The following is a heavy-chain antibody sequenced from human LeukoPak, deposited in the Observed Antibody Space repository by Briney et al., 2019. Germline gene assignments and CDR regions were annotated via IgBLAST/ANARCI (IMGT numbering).Heavy chain of an antibody. Sequence: GGSLRLSCGASGSTFRDYWMSWVRQAPGKGLEWVASIQSDGNEKNYIDSVQGRFTISRDNAETSLHLQMNSLRAEDTAVYYCARDSAVATYYGVDVWGQGTTVTVSS. J-gene: IGHJ6*02. V-gene: IGHV3-7*01. CDR2: IQSDGNEK. D-gene: IGHD6-19*01. CDR3: ARDSAVATYYGVDV. CDR1: GSTFRDYW.